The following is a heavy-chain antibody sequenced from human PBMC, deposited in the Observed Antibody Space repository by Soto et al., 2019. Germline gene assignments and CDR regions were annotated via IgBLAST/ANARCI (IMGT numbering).Heavy chain of an antibody. CDR2: IRSKAYGGTT. V-gene: IGHV3-49*03. D-gene: IGHD6-19*01. CDR1: GFTFGDYA. J-gene: IGHJ4*02. CDR3: TSRKVSGWYGGLDY. Sequence: TASGFTFGDYAMSWFRQAPGKGLEWVGFIRSKAYGGTTEYAASVKGRFTISRDDSKSIAYLQMNSLKTEDTAVYYCTSRKVSGWYGGLDYWGQGTLVTVSS.